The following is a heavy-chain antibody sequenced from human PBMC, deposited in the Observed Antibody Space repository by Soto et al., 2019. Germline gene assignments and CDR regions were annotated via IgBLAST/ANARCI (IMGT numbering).Heavy chain of an antibody. CDR1: GYTFTRSG. CDR3: AREGVAPYCYYGMDV. D-gene: IGHD5-12*01. J-gene: IGHJ6*02. CDR2: ISSYNGDT. Sequence: QVQLVQSGAEVKKPGASVKVSRKASGYTFTRSGISWVRQAPGQGPEWMGWISSYNGDTNYAQTFQGRVTMTTDTSTSTAYMELRSLRSDDTAVYYCAREGVAPYCYYGMDVWGQGTPVTVSS. V-gene: IGHV1-18*01.